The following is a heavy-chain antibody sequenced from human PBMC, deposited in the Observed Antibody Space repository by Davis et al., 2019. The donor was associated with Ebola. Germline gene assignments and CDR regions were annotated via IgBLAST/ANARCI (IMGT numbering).Heavy chain of an antibody. V-gene: IGHV3-48*02. CDR2: ISSSSSTI. CDR1: GFTFSSYS. J-gene: IGHJ3*02. D-gene: IGHD2-15*01. Sequence: PGGSLRLSCAASGFTFSSYSMNWVCQAPGKGLEWVSYISSSSSTIYYADSVKGRFTISRDNAKNSLYLQMNSLRDEDTAVYYCARDGTPRRCSGGSCYSYHDAFDIWGQGTMVTVSS. CDR3: ARDGTPRRCSGGSCYSYHDAFDI.